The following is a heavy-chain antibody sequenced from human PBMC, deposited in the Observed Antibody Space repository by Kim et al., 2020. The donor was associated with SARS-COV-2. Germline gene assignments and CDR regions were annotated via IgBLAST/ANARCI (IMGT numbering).Heavy chain of an antibody. CDR2: ISGGSGVT. CDR3: AKAGRWPNDAFDI. D-gene: IGHD1-26*01. Sequence: GGSLRLSCAASGFTLSAYGMSWVRQAPGEGLEWVSAISGGSGVTYYPASVKGRFTISRDNSKNTLYLQMNSLRAEDTAVYYCAKAGRWPNDAFDIWGQGT. J-gene: IGHJ3*02. CDR1: GFTLSAYG. V-gene: IGHV3-23*01.